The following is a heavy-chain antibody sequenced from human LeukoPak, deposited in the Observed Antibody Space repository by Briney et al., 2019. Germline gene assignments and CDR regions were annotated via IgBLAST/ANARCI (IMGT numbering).Heavy chain of an antibody. J-gene: IGHJ4*02. CDR1: GFTFSSYT. CDR3: ARDRNYDYIWGGYRPDYFDY. D-gene: IGHD3-16*02. Sequence: GGSLRLSCAASGFTFSSYTMNWVRQAPGKGLEWVSSISSSSSYIYYADSVKDRFTISRDNAKNSLYLQMNSLRAEDTAVYYCARDRNYDYIWGGYRPDYFDYWGQGTLVTVSS. CDR2: ISSSSSYI. V-gene: IGHV3-21*01.